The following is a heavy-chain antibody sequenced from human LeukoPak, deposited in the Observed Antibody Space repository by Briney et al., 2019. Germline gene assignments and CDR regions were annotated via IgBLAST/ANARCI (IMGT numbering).Heavy chain of an antibody. CDR3: AKGASVVVVVPAVYFDY. V-gene: IGHV3-9*01. Sequence: PGRSLRLSCAASGFTFDDYAMHWVQQAPGKGLEWVSGISWNSGSIGYADSVKGRFTISRDNAKNSLYLQMNSLRAEDTALYYCAKGASVVVVVPAVYFDYWGQGTLVTVSS. CDR2: ISWNSGSI. J-gene: IGHJ4*02. CDR1: GFTFDDYA. D-gene: IGHD2-2*01.